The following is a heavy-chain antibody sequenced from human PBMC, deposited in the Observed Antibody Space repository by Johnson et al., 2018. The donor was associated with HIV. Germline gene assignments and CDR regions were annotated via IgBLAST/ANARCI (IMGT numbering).Heavy chain of an antibody. CDR2: ISWDGGST. CDR1: GFTFDDHA. Sequence: VQLVESGGVVVQPGGSLTLSCAASGFTFDDHAMHWVRQAPGKGLEWVSLISWDGGSTYYGDSVKGRFTVSRDNSKNSLYLQMNSLRAEDAAKYYCAKAQVLADDCFNVWGQGTVVTVSS. J-gene: IGHJ3*01. V-gene: IGHV3-43D*03. D-gene: IGHD2-8*02. CDR3: AKAQVLADDCFNV.